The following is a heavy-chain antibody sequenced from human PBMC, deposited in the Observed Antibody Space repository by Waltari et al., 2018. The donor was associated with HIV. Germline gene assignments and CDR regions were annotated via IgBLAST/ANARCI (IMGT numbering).Heavy chain of an antibody. CDR2: IYYSGST. CDR3: ARPYSSSWYYFDY. CDR1: GGSISSSSYH. J-gene: IGHJ4*02. V-gene: IGHV4-39*01. D-gene: IGHD6-13*01. Sequence: QLQLQESGPGLVKPSETLSLICTVSGGSISSSSYHWGWIRQPPGKGLEWIGSIYYSGSTYYNPSLKSRVTISVDTSKNQFSLKLSSVTAADTAVYYCARPYSSSWYYFDYWGQGTLVTVSS.